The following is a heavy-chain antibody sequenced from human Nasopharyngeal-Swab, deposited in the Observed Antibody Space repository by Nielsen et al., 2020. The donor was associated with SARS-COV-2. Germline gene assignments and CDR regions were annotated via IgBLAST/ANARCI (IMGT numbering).Heavy chain of an antibody. J-gene: IGHJ4*02. Sequence: ASVKVSCKASGYTFTSYGISWVRQAPGQGLEWMGWISAYNGNTNYAQKLQGRVTMTEDTSTDTAYMELSSLRSEDTAVHYCATDPAIFGVVNFDYWGQGTLVTVSS. V-gene: IGHV1-18*01. D-gene: IGHD3-3*01. CDR1: GYTFTSYG. CDR3: ATDPAIFGVVNFDY. CDR2: ISAYNGNT.